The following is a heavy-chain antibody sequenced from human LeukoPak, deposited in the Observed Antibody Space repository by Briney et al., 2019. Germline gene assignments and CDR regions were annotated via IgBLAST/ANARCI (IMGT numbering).Heavy chain of an antibody. CDR2: ISYDGSNK. J-gene: IGHJ6*02. Sequence: GGSLRLSCAASGFTFSDAWMSWVRQAPGKGLEWVAVISYDGSNKYYADSVKGRFTISRDNSKNTLYLQMNSLRAEDTAVYYCAKDLGNTVTRYYYYGMDVWGQGTTVTVSS. CDR1: GFTFSDAW. D-gene: IGHD4-17*01. CDR3: AKDLGNTVTRYYYYGMDV. V-gene: IGHV3-30*18.